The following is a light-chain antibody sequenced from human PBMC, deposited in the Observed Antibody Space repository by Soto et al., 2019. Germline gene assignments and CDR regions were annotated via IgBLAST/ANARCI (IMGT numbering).Light chain of an antibody. Sequence: QSVLTQPASVSGSPGQSITISCTGTSSDVGGYNYVSWYQQHPGKAPKLVIYEVSNRPSGVSNRFSGSKSGNTASLTISGLQAEDEDDYYCSSYTSSSTLDVFGTGTKVTVL. V-gene: IGLV2-14*01. CDR2: EVS. J-gene: IGLJ1*01. CDR1: SSDVGGYNY. CDR3: SSYTSSSTLDV.